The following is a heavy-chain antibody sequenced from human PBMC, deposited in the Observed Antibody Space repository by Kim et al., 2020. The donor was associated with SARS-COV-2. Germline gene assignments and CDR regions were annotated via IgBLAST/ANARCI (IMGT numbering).Heavy chain of an antibody. J-gene: IGHJ4*02. V-gene: IGHV4-34*01. CDR2: INHSGST. D-gene: IGHD2-21*01. CDR1: GGSFSGYY. CDR3: ARGWGIWRYFDY. Sequence: SETLSLTCAVYGGSFSGYYWSWIRQPPGKGLEWIGEINHSGSTNYNPSLKSRVTISVDTSKNQFSLKLSSVTAADTAVYYCARGWGIWRYFDYWCQGTLV.